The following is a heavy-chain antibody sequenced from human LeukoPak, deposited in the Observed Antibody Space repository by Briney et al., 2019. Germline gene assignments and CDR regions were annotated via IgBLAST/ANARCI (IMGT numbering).Heavy chain of an antibody. J-gene: IGHJ5*02. CDR1: GYTFTRYV. CDR2: IDPSGART. Sequence: ASVKVSCKASGYTFTRYVMHWVRQAPGQGLEGMGIIDPSGARTNYAQKFQGRVNMTRDTSTNTVYMELGSLRSEDTAVYYCARVAAAGFAYDKFDPWGQGTLVTVSS. D-gene: IGHD6-13*01. CDR3: ARVAAAGFAYDKFDP. V-gene: IGHV1-46*01.